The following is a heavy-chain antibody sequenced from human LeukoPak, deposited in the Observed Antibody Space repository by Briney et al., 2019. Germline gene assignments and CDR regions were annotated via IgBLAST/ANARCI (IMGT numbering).Heavy chain of an antibody. CDR1: GGSFSGYY. J-gene: IGHJ6*02. D-gene: IGHD2-2*02. CDR3: ARGVRCSSTSCYIAYYYYGMDV. V-gene: IGHV4-34*01. CDR2: INHSGST. Sequence: PSETLSLTCTVSGGSFSGYYWSWIRQPPGKGLEWIGEINHSGSTNYNPSLKSRVTISVDTSKNQFSLKLSSVTAADTAVYYCARGVRCSSTSCYIAYYYYGMDVWGQGTTVTVSS.